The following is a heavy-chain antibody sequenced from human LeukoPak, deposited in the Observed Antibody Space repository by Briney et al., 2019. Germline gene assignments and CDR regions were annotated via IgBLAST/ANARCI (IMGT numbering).Heavy chain of an antibody. CDR2: IYNSGST. Sequence: PSETLSLTCTVSGDSSRSRSYCWSWIRPPPGKGLEWIGSIYNSGSTYYSPSLKGRVTMSVDTSTHQFSLELSSVTAADTAVYYCARHIQWLSSYYFDYWGPGILVTVSS. V-gene: IGHV4-39*01. CDR3: ARHIQWLSSYYFDY. J-gene: IGHJ4*02. D-gene: IGHD6-19*01. CDR1: GDSSRSRSYC.